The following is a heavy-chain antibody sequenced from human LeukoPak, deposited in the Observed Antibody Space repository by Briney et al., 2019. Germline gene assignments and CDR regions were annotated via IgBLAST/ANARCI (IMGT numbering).Heavy chain of an antibody. CDR1: GGSFSGYY. D-gene: IGHD6-19*01. J-gene: IGHJ4*02. CDR3: ARDSQWLVN. Sequence: SETLSLTCAVYGGSFSGYYWSWIRQPPGRGLEWIGEINHSGSTNYNPSLKSRVTISVDTSKNQFSLKLSSVTAADTAVYYCARDSQWLVNWGQGTLVTVSS. V-gene: IGHV4-34*01. CDR2: INHSGST.